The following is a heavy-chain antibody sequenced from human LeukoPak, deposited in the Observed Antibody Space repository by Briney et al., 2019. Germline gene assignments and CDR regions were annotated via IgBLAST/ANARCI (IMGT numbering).Heavy chain of an antibody. CDR1: GGSISSYF. CDR3: VREGVWSGWFDT. J-gene: IGHJ5*02. D-gene: IGHD2-21*01. CDR2: ISSSGST. Sequence: PSETLSLTCTVSGGSISSYFWTWIRQPPGKGLEWIAYISSSGSTNYNPSLESRVTISVDTSKNQLSLKLNSVTAADTAIYYCVREGVWSGWFDTWGQGTLVTVSS. V-gene: IGHV4-59*01.